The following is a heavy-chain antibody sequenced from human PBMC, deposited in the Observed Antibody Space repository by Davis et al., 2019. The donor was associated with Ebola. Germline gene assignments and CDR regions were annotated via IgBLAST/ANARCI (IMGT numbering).Heavy chain of an antibody. J-gene: IGHJ6*04. D-gene: IGHD5-18*01. CDR1: GGSISSYY. Sequence: MPSETLSLTCTVSGGSISSYYWSWIRQPPGKGLEWIGYIYYSGSTNYNPSLKSRVTISVDTSKNQFSLKLSSVTAADTAVYYCARGGYSYGYLYYYYGMDVWGKGTTVTVSS. CDR3: ARGGYSYGYLYYYYGMDV. V-gene: IGHV4-59*12. CDR2: IYYSGST.